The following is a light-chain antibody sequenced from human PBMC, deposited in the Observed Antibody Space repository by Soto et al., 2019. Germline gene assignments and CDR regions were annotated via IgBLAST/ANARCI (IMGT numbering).Light chain of an antibody. CDR1: WSVKTF. CDR2: DAS. CDR3: QQRSNWPPIT. J-gene: IGKJ5*01. V-gene: IGKV3-11*01. Sequence: EIVFTQAPATLSFAAWDRATRSRGPSWSVKTFLVWYQQRPGQAPRLLIYDASHRAAGIPARFSGSGFGTDFTLTISSLEPEDAAVYYCQQRSNWPPITFGQGTRLEIK.